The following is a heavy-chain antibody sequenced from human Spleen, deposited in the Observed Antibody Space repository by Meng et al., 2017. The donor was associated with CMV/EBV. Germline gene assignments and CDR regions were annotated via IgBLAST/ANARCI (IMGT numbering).Heavy chain of an antibody. D-gene: IGHD6-19*01. Sequence: ASVKVSCKASGYIFTSYGVTWVRQAPGQGLEWMGWISGNNGNTNYAQQFQGRVTLTTETSTNIAYMDLRSLTSDDTAMYYCARAAYSSGWPAGVDQWGQGTLVTVSS. CDR2: ISGNNGNT. CDR3: ARAAYSSGWPAGVDQ. J-gene: IGHJ4*02. CDR1: GYIFTSYG. V-gene: IGHV1-18*01.